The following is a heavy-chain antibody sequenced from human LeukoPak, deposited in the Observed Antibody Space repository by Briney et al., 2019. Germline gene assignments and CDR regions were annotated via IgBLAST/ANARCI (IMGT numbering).Heavy chain of an antibody. D-gene: IGHD2-2*01. CDR3: ARNGRYQLLNWFDP. Sequence: GASVKVSCKASGGTFSSYAISWVRQAPGQGLEWMGRINPNSGGTNYAQKFQGRVTMTRDTSISTAYMELSRLRSDDTAVYYCARNGRYQLLNWFDPWGQGTLVTVSS. J-gene: IGHJ5*02. V-gene: IGHV1-2*06. CDR2: INPNSGGT. CDR1: GGTFSSYA.